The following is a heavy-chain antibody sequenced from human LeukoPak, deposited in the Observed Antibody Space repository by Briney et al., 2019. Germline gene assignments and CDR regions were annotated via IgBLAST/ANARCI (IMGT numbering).Heavy chain of an antibody. V-gene: IGHV3-11*04. CDR2: ISSSGSTI. Sequence: PGGSLRLSCAASEFTFSDYYMSWIRQAPGKGLEWVSYISSSGSTIYYADSVKGRFTISRDNAKNSLYLQMNSLRAEDTAVYYCARVPAAGYYYYMDVWGKGTTVTVSS. CDR1: EFTFSDYY. CDR3: ARVPAAGYYYYMDV. J-gene: IGHJ6*03. D-gene: IGHD6-13*01.